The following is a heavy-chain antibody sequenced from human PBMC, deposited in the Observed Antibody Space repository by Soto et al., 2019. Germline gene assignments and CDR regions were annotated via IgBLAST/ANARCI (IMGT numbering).Heavy chain of an antibody. Sequence: LRLSCTASGFTVSSYEMNWVRQAPGKGLEWVSYISSSGSTIYYADSVKGRFTISRDNAKNSLYLQMNSLRAEDTAVYYCAVSIAVAGYLDYWGQGTLVTVSS. J-gene: IGHJ4*02. CDR2: ISSSGSTI. V-gene: IGHV3-48*03. CDR3: AVSIAVAGYLDY. D-gene: IGHD6-19*01. CDR1: GFTVSSYE.